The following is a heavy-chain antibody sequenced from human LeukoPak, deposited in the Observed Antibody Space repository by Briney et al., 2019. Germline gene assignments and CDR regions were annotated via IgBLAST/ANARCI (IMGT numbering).Heavy chain of an antibody. D-gene: IGHD6-19*01. Sequence: EGSLRLSCAASGFPFNNYWMHWVRQAPGKGLVWVSSINTDGRTTRYASSVQGRFTISRDNAKNTLYLQMNSLRDDDTAVYYCARAGASGWYAAGWFDPWGQGTLVTVSS. V-gene: IGHV3-74*01. CDR2: INTDGRTT. J-gene: IGHJ5*02. CDR3: ARAGASGWYAAGWFDP. CDR1: GFPFNNYW.